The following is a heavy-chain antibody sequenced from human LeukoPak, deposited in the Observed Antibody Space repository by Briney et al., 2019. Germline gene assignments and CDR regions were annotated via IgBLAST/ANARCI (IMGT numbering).Heavy chain of an antibody. J-gene: IGHJ4*02. V-gene: IGHV4-38-2*02. CDR2: ISHSGST. CDR3: ARINTIMATFDY. Sequence: PSETLSLTCTVSGYFINSNYYWGWIRQPPGKGLEWIATISHSGSTYYNPFLKSRVTISVETSKNQFSLKLSSVTAADTAVYYCARINTIMATFDYWGQGTLVTVSS. CDR1: GYFINSNYY. D-gene: IGHD5-24*01.